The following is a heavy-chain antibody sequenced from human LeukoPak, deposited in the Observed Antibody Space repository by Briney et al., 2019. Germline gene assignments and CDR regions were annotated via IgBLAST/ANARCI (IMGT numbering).Heavy chain of an antibody. CDR1: GFTFDDYA. J-gene: IGHJ5*02. D-gene: IGHD5-18*01. V-gene: IGHV3-23*01. Sequence: GSLRLSCAASGFTFDDYAMHWVRQAPGKGLEWVSTLTSSDGAAYYADSVKGRFSISRDNSKDTLYLQMNSLGPEDTAVYYCAKGASHDTVDWFDPWGQGTLVSVSS. CDR2: LTSSDGAA. CDR3: AKGASHDTVDWFDP.